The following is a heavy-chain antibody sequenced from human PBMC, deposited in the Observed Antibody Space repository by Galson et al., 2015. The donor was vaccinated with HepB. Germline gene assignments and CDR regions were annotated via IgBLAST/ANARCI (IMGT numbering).Heavy chain of an antibody. Sequence: SLRLSCAASGFTFSSYGMHWVRQAPGKGLEWMAVIWYDGSNKYYADSVKGRFTISRDNSKNTLYLQMNSLRAEDTAVYYCARDYYGSGSSGMDVWGQGTTVTVSS. CDR3: ARDYYGSGSSGMDV. CDR2: IWYDGSNK. V-gene: IGHV3-33*01. J-gene: IGHJ6*02. D-gene: IGHD3-10*01. CDR1: GFTFSSYG.